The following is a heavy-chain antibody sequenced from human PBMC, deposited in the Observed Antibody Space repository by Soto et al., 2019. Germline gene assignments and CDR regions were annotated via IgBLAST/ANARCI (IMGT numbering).Heavy chain of an antibody. J-gene: IGHJ4*02. CDR2: MNPNSGNT. V-gene: IGHV1-8*01. CDR1: GYTFTSYD. CDR3: ARERSSGWYVDY. Sequence: QVQLVQSGAEVKKPGASVKVSCKASGYTFTSYDINWVRQATGQGLEWMGWMNPNSGNTGYAKKFQGRVTMTRNTSIRAAYMELSSLRSEDTAVYYCARERSSGWYVDYWGQGTLVTVSS. D-gene: IGHD6-19*01.